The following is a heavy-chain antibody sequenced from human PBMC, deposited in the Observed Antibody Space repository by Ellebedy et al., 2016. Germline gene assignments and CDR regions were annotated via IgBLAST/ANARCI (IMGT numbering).Heavy chain of an antibody. D-gene: IGHD2-2*01. CDR3: ASFPIVVVPAAPYGMDV. Sequence: GESLKISXAASGFTFSSYSMNWVRQAPGKGLEWVSSISSSSSYIYYADSVKGRFTISRDNAKNSLYLQMNSLRAEDTAVYYCASFPIVVVPAAPYGMDVWGQGTTVTVSS. V-gene: IGHV3-21*01. J-gene: IGHJ6*02. CDR2: ISSSSSYI. CDR1: GFTFSSYS.